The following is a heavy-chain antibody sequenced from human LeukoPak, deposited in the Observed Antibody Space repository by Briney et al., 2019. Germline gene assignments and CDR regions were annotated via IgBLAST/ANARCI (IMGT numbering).Heavy chain of an antibody. CDR2: ISGSGGST. CDR3: AKGENKGGRAVAALGVYFDY. D-gene: IGHD6-19*01. Sequence: SGGSLRLSCAASGFTFSSYAMSWVRQAPGKGLEWVSAISGSGGSTYYADSVKGRFTISRDNSKNTLYLQMNSLRAEDTAVYYCAKGENKGGRAVAALGVYFDYWGQGTLVTVSS. CDR1: GFTFSSYA. V-gene: IGHV3-23*01. J-gene: IGHJ4*02.